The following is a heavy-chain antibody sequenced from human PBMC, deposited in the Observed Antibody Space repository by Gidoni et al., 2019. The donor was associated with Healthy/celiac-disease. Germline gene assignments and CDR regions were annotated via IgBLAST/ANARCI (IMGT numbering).Heavy chain of an antibody. CDR1: GGTFSSYA. J-gene: IGHJ2*01. V-gene: IGHV1-69*06. CDR2: IIPIFGTA. D-gene: IGHD3-22*01. CDR3: AKTYYYDSSGYYTVRYWYFDL. Sequence: QVQLVQSGAEVKKPGSSVKVSCKASGGTFSSYAISWVRQAPGQGLEWMGGIIPIFGTANYAQKFQGRVTITADKSTRTAYMELSSLRSEDTAVYYCAKTYYYDSSGYYTVRYWYFDLWGRGTLVTVSS.